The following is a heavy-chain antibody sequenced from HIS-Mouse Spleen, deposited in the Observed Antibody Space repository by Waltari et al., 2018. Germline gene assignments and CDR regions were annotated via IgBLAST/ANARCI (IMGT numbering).Heavy chain of an antibody. CDR1: SSGYY. V-gene: IGHV4-38-2*01. CDR3: ARGGTGEGGY. CDR2: IYHSGST. Sequence: SSGYYWGWIRQPPGKGLEWIGSIYHSGSTYYNPSLKSRVTISVDTSKNQFSLKLSSVTAADTAVYYCARGGTGEGGYWGQGTLVTVSS. J-gene: IGHJ4*02. D-gene: IGHD7-27*01.